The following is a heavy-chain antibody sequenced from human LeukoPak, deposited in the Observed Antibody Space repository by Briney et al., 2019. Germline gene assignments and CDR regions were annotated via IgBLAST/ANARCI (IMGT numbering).Heavy chain of an antibody. CDR1: GFTFSSYS. D-gene: IGHD1-20*01. Sequence: GGSLRLSCAASGFTFSSYSMNWVRQAPGKGLEWVSYISSSSSTIYYADSVKGRFTISRDNAKNSLYLQMNSLRAEDTAVYYCARDNWNDYFDYWGQGTLVAVSS. J-gene: IGHJ4*02. CDR2: ISSSSSTI. V-gene: IGHV3-48*01. CDR3: ARDNWNDYFDY.